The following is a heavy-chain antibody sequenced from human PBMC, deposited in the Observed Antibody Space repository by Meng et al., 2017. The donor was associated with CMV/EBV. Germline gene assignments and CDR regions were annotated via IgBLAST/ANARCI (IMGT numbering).Heavy chain of an antibody. CDR1: GFTFSSYS. J-gene: IGHJ6*02. V-gene: IGHV3-30-3*01. Sequence: GESLKISCVASGFTFSSYSMSWVRQAPGKGLEWVAVISYDGSNKYYADSVKGRFTISRDNSKNTLYLQMNSLRAEDTAVYYCARVELNTAMSGYGMDVWGQGTTVTVSS. CDR3: ARVELNTAMSGYGMDV. D-gene: IGHD5-18*01. CDR2: ISYDGSNK.